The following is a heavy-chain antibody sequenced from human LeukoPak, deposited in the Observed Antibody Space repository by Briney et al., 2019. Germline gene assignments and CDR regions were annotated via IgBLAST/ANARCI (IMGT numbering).Heavy chain of an antibody. D-gene: IGHD6-6*01. Sequence: GGSLRLSCAASRFTFSDYVMHWVRQAPGKGLEWVAVISIDGNNKYYGDSVKGRFTISRDNSKNTLYLQMNSLRAEDTAVYYCAKGGIMQSSSPGLQYFDLWGRGTLVSVSS. V-gene: IGHV3-30*18. CDR1: RFTFSDYV. CDR2: ISIDGNNK. CDR3: AKGGIMQSSSPGLQYFDL. J-gene: IGHJ2*01.